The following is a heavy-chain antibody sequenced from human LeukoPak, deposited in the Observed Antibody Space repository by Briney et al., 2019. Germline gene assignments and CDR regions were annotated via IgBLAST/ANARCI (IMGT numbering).Heavy chain of an antibody. J-gene: IGHJ3*02. D-gene: IGHD1-26*01. CDR2: ISYSGST. V-gene: IGHV4-59*01. Sequence: PSETLSLTCTVSGGSISSYFWSWSRQPPGKGLEWIGYISYSGSTNYNPSLKSRVTILMDTSKKQFSLKLSSVTAADTAVYYCARELIVGATMAFAMWGQGTRVTVSS. CDR3: ARELIVGATMAFAM. CDR1: GGSISSYF.